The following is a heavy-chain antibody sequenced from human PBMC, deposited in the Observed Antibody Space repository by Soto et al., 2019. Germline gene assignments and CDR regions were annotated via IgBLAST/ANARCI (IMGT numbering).Heavy chain of an antibody. Sequence: SETLSLTCAVYGGSFSGYYWSWIRQPPGKGLEWIGEINHSGSTNYNPSLKSRVTISVDTSKDQFSLKLSSVTAADTAVYYCARGQWDVVVPAAIGDNYYGMDVWGQGTTVTVSS. D-gene: IGHD2-2*02. J-gene: IGHJ6*02. V-gene: IGHV4-34*01. CDR2: INHSGST. CDR1: GGSFSGYY. CDR3: ARGQWDVVVPAAIGDNYYGMDV.